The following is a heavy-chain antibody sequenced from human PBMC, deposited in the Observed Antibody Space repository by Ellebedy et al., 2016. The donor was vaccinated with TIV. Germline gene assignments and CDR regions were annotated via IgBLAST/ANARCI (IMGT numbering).Heavy chain of an antibody. D-gene: IGHD6-6*01. V-gene: IGHV3-74*01. J-gene: IGHJ3*02. CDR2: INSDGSST. CDR3: AREVFIAARPGYAFDI. Sequence: GGSLRLXXAASGFTFSSYWMHWVRQAPGKGLVWVSRINSDGSSTSYADSVKGRFTISRDNAKNSLYLQMNSLRAEDTAVYYCAREVFIAARPGYAFDIWGQGTMVTVSS. CDR1: GFTFSSYW.